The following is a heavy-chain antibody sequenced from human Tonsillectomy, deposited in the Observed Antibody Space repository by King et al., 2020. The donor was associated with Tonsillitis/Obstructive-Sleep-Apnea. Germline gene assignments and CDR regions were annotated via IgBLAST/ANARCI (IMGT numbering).Heavy chain of an antibody. D-gene: IGHD6-13*01. J-gene: IGHJ6*02. Sequence: VQLVQSGAEVKKPGESLRISCQGSGYSFTSYWINWVRQMPGKGLEWMGRIDPSDSYTNYSPSFQGHVTISADKSITTVYLQWSSLKASDTAMYYCARSKDSSNWLGGGLDVWGQGTTVTVSS. CDR2: IDPSDSYT. V-gene: IGHV5-10-1*01. CDR3: ARSKDSSNWLGGGLDV. CDR1: GYSFTSYW.